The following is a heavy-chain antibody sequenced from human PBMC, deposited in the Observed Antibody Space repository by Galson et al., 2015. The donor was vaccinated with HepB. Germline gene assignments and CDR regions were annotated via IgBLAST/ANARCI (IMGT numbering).Heavy chain of an antibody. CDR1: GFTFSSYA. CDR3: ARDDRIAAADTTYYYYGMDV. D-gene: IGHD6-13*01. V-gene: IGHV3-30*04. CDR2: ISFGGRNK. Sequence: SLRLSCAASGFTFSSYAMYWVRQAPGKGLEWVAVISFGGRNKFYADPVRGRFTISRDNSKNTLYLQMNSLRAEDTAVYYCARDDRIAAADTTYYYYGMDVWGQGTTVTVSS. J-gene: IGHJ6*02.